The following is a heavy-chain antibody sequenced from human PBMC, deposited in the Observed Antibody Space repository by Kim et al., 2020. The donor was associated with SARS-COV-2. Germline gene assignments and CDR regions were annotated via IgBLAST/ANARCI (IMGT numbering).Heavy chain of an antibody. CDR1: GFTFSSYS. V-gene: IGHV3-21*01. D-gene: IGHD2-15*01. CDR3: ASGYCSGGSCYSYYYYGMDV. Sequence: GGSLRLSCAASGFTFSSYSMNWVRQAPGKGLEWVSSISSSSSYIYYADSVKGRFTISRDNAKNSLYLQMNSLRAEDTAVYYCASGYCSGGSCYSYYYYGMDVWDQGTTVTVSS. J-gene: IGHJ6*02. CDR2: ISSSSSYI.